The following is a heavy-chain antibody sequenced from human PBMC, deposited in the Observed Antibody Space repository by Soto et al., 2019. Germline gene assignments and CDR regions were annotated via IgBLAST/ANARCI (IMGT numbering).Heavy chain of an antibody. Sequence: PGESLKISCKGSGYTFTSYWIGWVRQMPGEGLEWLGVIYPGDSDTRYSPSFQGQVTISADKSINTAYLQWGSLKASDSAMYYCASLGTLGATKGYFDYWGQGTLVTVSS. V-gene: IGHV5-51*01. D-gene: IGHD1-26*01. J-gene: IGHJ4*02. CDR3: ASLGTLGATKGYFDY. CDR1: GYTFTSYW. CDR2: IYPGDSDT.